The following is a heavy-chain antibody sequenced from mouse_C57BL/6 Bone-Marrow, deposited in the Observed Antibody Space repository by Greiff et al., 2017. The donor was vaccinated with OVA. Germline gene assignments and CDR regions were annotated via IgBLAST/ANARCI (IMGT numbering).Heavy chain of an antibody. V-gene: IGHV1-64*01. Sequence: QVQLQQPGAELVKPGASVKLSCKASGYTFTSYWMHWVKQRPGQGLEWIGMIHPNSGSTNYNEKFKSKATLTVDKSSSTAYMQLSSLTSEDSAFYYCARSHNLLYPWFAYWGQGTLVTVSA. CDR1: GYTFTSYW. CDR2: IHPNSGST. D-gene: IGHD1-1*01. J-gene: IGHJ3*01. CDR3: ARSHNLLYPWFAY.